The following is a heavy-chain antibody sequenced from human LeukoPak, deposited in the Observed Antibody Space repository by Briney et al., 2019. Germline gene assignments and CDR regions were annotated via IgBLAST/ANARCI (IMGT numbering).Heavy chain of an antibody. CDR3: ARRWGNWFDP. CDR2: ITGSGATT. J-gene: IGHJ5*02. V-gene: IGHV3-23*01. D-gene: IGHD4-23*01. Sequence: GGSLRLSCAASGFTFSGHGMNWVRQAPGKGLEWVSGITGSGATTYYADSVKGRFTISRDNSKNTLYLQMHSLRAEDTAVYYCARRWGNWFDPWGQGTLVTVSS. CDR1: GFTFSGHG.